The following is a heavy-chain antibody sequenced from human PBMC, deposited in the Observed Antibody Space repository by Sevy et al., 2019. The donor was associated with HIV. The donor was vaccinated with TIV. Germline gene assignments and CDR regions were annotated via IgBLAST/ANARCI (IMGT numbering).Heavy chain of an antibody. CDR3: GGLNGGVGGGGMARGWFDP. J-gene: IGHJ5*02. V-gene: IGHV4-34*01. CDR1: GGSFSGYY. D-gene: IGHD3-16*01. Sequence: SETLSLTCAVYGGSFSGYYWSWIRQPPGKGLEWIGEINESGSTNYNPSLKSRVTISVDTSKNQFSLRLSSVTAADTAFYYCGGLNGGVGGGGMARGWFDPWGQGTLVTVSS. CDR2: INESGST.